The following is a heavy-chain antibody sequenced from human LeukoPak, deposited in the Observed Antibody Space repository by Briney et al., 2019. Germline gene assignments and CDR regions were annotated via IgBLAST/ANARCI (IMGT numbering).Heavy chain of an antibody. Sequence: SETLSLTCAVYGGSFSGYYWSWIRQPPGKGLEWIGEINHSGSTNYNPSLKSRVTISVDTSKNQFSLKLSSVAAADTAVYYCARGAAAEHVDYWGQGTLVTVSS. V-gene: IGHV4-34*01. D-gene: IGHD6-13*01. CDR3: ARGAAAEHVDY. J-gene: IGHJ4*02. CDR1: GGSFSGYY. CDR2: INHSGST.